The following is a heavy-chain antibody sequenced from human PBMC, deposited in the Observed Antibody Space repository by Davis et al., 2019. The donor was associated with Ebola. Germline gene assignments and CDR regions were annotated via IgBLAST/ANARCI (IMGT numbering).Heavy chain of an antibody. CDR3: ARQDVVVVAATNLPRAWWFDP. D-gene: IGHD2-15*01. V-gene: IGHV3-30-3*01. CDR2: ISYDGSNK. CDR1: AFTFSSYA. J-gene: IGHJ5*02. Sequence: ARSLRLSCAASAFTFSSYAMHWVRQAPGKGLEWVAVISYDGSNKYYADSVKGRFTISRDNSKNTLYLQMNSLRAEDTAVYYCARQDVVVVAATNLPRAWWFDPWGQGTLVTVSS.